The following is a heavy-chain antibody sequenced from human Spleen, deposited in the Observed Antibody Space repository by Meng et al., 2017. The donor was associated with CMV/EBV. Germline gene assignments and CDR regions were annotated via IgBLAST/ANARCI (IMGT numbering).Heavy chain of an antibody. J-gene: IGHJ1*01. Sequence: GESLKISCAASGFTFSTYSMNWVRQAPGKGLEWVSSITGSSSYIYYADSVKGRFTISRDNAKNSLYLQMNSLRAEDTAVYYCARDGRGYFQHWGQGTLVTVSS. CDR3: ARDGRGYFQH. D-gene: IGHD3-16*01. V-gene: IGHV3-21*01. CDR2: ITGSSSYI. CDR1: GFTFSTYS.